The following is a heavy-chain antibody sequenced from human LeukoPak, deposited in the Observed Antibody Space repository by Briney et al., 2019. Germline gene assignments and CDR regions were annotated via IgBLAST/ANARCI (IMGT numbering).Heavy chain of an antibody. Sequence: SETLSLTCTVSGGSISSYYWSWIRQPPGKGLEWIGYIYTSGSTNYNPSLKSRVTISVDTSKNQISLKVSSVTAADTAVYYCARMGTYSSSWYWDYWGQGTLVTVSS. CDR2: IYTSGST. CDR3: ARMGTYSSSWYWDY. D-gene: IGHD6-13*01. CDR1: GGSISSYY. V-gene: IGHV4-4*09. J-gene: IGHJ4*02.